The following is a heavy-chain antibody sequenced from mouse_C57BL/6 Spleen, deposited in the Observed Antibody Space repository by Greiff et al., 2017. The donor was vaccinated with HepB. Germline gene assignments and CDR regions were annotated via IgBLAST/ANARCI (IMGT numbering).Heavy chain of an antibody. J-gene: IGHJ3*01. V-gene: IGHV5-15*01. CDR2: ISNLAYSI. D-gene: IGHD2-4*01. CDR1: GFTFSDYG. Sequence: EVQGVESGGGLVQPGGSLKLSCAASGFTFSDYGMAWVRQAPRKGPEWVAFISNLAYSIYYADTVTGRFTISRENAKNTLYLEMSSLRSEETAMYYCARHRGLEGFAYWGQGTLVTVSA. CDR3: ARHRGLEGFAY.